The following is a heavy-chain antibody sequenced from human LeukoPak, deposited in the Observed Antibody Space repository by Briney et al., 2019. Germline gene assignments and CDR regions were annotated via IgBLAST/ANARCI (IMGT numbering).Heavy chain of an antibody. CDR2: TYYRSKWYN. CDR3: ARYPRTFYDSSGYQAPYYYYGMDV. J-gene: IGHJ6*02. Sequence: PSQTLSLTCAISGDSVSSNSAAWNWIRQSPSRGLEWLGRTYYRSKWYNDYAVSVKSRITINPDTSKNQFSLQLNSVTPEDTAVYYCARYPRTFYDSSGYQAPYYYYGMDVWGQGTTVTVSS. D-gene: IGHD3-22*01. V-gene: IGHV6-1*01. CDR1: GDSVSSNSAA.